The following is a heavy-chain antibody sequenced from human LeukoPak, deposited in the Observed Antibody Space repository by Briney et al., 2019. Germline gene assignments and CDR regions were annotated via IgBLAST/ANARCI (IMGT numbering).Heavy chain of an antibody. CDR1: GFTFSSYG. CDR2: IWYDGSNK. V-gene: IGHV3-33*01. J-gene: IGHJ3*02. CDR3: ARGRTNYYDSSGYLNAFDI. Sequence: GGSLRLSCAASGFTFSSYGMHWVRQAPGKGLEWVAVIWYDGSNKYYADSVKGRFTISRDNSKNTLYLQMNSLRAEDTAVYYCARGRTNYYDSSGYLNAFDIWGQGTMVTVSS. D-gene: IGHD3-22*01.